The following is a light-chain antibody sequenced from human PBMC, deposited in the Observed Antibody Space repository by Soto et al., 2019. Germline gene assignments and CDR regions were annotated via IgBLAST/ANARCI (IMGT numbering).Light chain of an antibody. CDR3: SSYTVSSSYVA. Sequence: QSALTQPASVSGSPGQSITISCAGTSSDVGGYNYVSWYQQHPGKAPKLMIYDVTNRPSGVSNRFSGSKSGNTASLTISGLQAEDEADYYCSSYTVSSSYVALGGGTKLTVL. CDR1: SSDVGGYNY. CDR2: DVT. J-gene: IGLJ2*01. V-gene: IGLV2-14*01.